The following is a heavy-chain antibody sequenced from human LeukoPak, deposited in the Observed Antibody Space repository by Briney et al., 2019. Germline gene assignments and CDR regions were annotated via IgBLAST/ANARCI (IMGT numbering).Heavy chain of an antibody. J-gene: IGHJ4*02. CDR1: GYIFTNYY. V-gene: IGHV1-46*01. CDR3: ARTYYYDSRGADY. Sequence: GASVNISCKASGYIFTNYYIHWIRQAPGQGLEWTGIINPNGGSFSYTQKLQGRVTMTRDMSTTTVYLELSSLRSEDTAVYYCARTYYYDSRGADYWGQGTLVTVSS. CDR2: INPNGGSF. D-gene: IGHD3-22*01.